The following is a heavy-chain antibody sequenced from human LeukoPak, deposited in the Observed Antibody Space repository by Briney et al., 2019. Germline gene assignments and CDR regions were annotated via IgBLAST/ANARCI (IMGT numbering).Heavy chain of an antibody. CDR3: AKERGYSYGYHDAFDI. J-gene: IGHJ3*02. Sequence: GGSLRLSCAASGLTFDDYAMHWVRQAPGKGLEWVSGISWNSGSIGYADSVKGRFTISRDNAKNSLYLQMNSLRAEDTALYYCAKERGYSYGYHDAFDIWGQGTMVTVSS. V-gene: IGHV3-9*01. D-gene: IGHD5-18*01. CDR2: ISWNSGSI. CDR1: GLTFDDYA.